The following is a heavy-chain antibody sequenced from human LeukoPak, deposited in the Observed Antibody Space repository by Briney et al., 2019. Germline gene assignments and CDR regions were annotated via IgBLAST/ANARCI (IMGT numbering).Heavy chain of an antibody. D-gene: IGHD3-9*01. CDR1: GFTFSSYS. CDR3: ARDILTGYGD. V-gene: IGHV3-21*01. J-gene: IGHJ4*02. CDR2: ISSSSSYI. Sequence: GGPLRLSCAASGFTFSSYSMNWVRQAPGKGLEWVSSISSSSSYIYYADSVKGRFTISRDNAKNSLYLQMNSLRAEDTAVYYCARDILTGYGDWGQGTLVTVSS.